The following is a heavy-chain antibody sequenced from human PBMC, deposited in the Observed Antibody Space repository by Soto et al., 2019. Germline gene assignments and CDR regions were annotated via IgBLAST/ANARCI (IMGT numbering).Heavy chain of an antibody. V-gene: IGHV3-30*18. CDR2: ISSDGNKQ. J-gene: IGHJ4*02. Sequence: QVHLVESGGGVVQPGRSLRLSCAASGFTFSSYGIHWVRQAPGKGLEWVAVISSDGNKQYYADSVKGRFTISRDNSKNTLDLQMYSLRTEDTAVYYCAKEIAVADQFDYWGQGTLVTVSS. CDR1: GFTFSSYG. D-gene: IGHD6-19*01. CDR3: AKEIAVADQFDY.